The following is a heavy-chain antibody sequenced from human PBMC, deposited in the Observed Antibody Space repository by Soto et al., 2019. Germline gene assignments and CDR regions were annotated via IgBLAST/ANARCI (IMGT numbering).Heavy chain of an antibody. D-gene: IGHD3-3*01. J-gene: IGHJ4*02. CDR1: GFPFSSYD. Sequence: EVQLVESGGGLVKPGGSLRLSCAASGFPFSSYDMNWVRQAPGKGLEWVSSITSSGSYRYYADSMKGRFTISRDNAKNSLFLQMNSLRADDTAVYYCARGRYDFWSAYSAPFDFWGQGTLVTVSS. V-gene: IGHV3-21*01. CDR2: ITSSGSYR. CDR3: ARGRYDFWSAYSAPFDF.